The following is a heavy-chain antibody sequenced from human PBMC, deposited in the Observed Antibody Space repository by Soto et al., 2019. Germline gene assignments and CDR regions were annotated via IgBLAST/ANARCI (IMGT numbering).Heavy chain of an antibody. CDR2: IVVGSGNT. D-gene: IGHD3-22*01. CDR1: GFTFTSSA. CDR3: AAQERYYYDSSGP. J-gene: IGHJ5*02. Sequence: ASVKVSCKASGFTFTSSAVQWVRQARGQRLEWIGWIVVGSGNTNYAQKFQERVTITRDMSTSTAYMELSSLRSEDTAVYYCAAQERYYYDSSGPWGQGTLVTVS. V-gene: IGHV1-58*01.